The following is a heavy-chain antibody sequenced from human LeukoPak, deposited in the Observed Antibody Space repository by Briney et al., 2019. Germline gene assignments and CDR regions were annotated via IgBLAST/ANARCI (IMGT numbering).Heavy chain of an antibody. CDR2: ISYDGSNK. D-gene: IGHD3-9*01. Sequence: PGGSLRLSCAASGFTFSSYAMHWVRQAPGKGLEWVAVISYDGSNKYYADSVKGRFTISRDNSKNTLYLQMNSLRAEDTAVYYCARDDRDILGYMDVWGKGTTVTVSS. CDR1: GFTFSSYA. CDR3: ARDDRDILGYMDV. V-gene: IGHV3-30*04. J-gene: IGHJ6*03.